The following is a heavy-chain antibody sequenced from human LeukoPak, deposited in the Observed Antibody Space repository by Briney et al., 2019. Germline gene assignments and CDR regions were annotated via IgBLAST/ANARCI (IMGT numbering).Heavy chain of an antibody. CDR3: ARVLSGDYYDSSGYPLGDY. CDR1: GGSFSGYY. V-gene: IGHV4-34*01. D-gene: IGHD3-22*01. CDR2: INHSGST. Sequence: PSETLSLTXAVYGGSFSGYYWSWIRQPPGKGLEWIGEINHSGSTNYNPSLKSRVTISVDTSKNQFSLKLSSVTAADTAVYYCARVLSGDYYDSSGYPLGDYWGQGTLVTVSS. J-gene: IGHJ4*02.